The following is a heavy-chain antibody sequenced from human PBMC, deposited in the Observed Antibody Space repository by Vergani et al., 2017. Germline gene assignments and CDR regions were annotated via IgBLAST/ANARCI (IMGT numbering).Heavy chain of an antibody. Sequence: QVQLQESGPGLVKPSQTLYLTCTVSGGSISSGSYYWSWIRQPAGKGLEWIGRIYTSGSTNYNPSLKSRVTISVDTSKNQFSLKLSSVTAADTAVYYCARDPITFGGVIVPYWGQGTLVTVSS. D-gene: IGHD3-16*02. CDR1: GGSISSGSYY. CDR2: IYTSGST. J-gene: IGHJ4*02. V-gene: IGHV4-61*02. CDR3: ARDPITFGGVIVPY.